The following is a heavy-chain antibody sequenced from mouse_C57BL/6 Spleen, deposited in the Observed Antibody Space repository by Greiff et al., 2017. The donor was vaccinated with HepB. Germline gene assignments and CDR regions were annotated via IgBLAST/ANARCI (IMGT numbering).Heavy chain of an antibody. CDR1: GYTFTSYW. CDR3: ARWLLDAMDY. V-gene: IGHV1-50*01. J-gene: IGHJ4*01. CDR2: IDPSDSYT. Sequence: VQLQQSGPELVKPGASVKLSCKASGYTFTSYWMQWVKQRPGQGLEWIGEIDPSDSYTNYNQKFKGKATLTVDTSSSTAYMQLSSLTSEDSAVYYCARWLLDAMDYWGQGTSVTVSS. D-gene: IGHD2-3*01.